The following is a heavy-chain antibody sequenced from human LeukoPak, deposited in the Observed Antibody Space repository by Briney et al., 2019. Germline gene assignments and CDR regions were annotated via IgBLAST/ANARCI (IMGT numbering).Heavy chain of an antibody. J-gene: IGHJ4*02. D-gene: IGHD2-2*01. CDR3: SSTSLAWAGFDY. CDR1: GFTFSSYA. CDR2: ISGSGSST. V-gene: IGHV3-23*01. Sequence: QSGGSLRLSCAASGFTFSSYAMSWVRQAPGKGLEWVSAISGSGSSTYYADSVKGRFSISRDNSKNTLYLQMNSLRAEDTAVYYCSSTSLAWAGFDYWGQGTLVTVSS.